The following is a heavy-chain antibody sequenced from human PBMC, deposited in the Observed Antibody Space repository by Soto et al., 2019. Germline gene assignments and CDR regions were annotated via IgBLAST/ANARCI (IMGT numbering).Heavy chain of an antibody. V-gene: IGHV3-30*18. CDR2: ISYDGSNK. J-gene: IGHJ4*02. D-gene: IGHD4-17*01. CDR1: GFTFSSYG. CDR3: AKGYYYGDYPGPLDY. Sequence: PGGSLRLSCAASGFTFSSYGMHWVRQAPGKGLEWVAVISYDGSNKYYADSVKGRFTISRDNSKNTLYLQMNSLRAEDTAVYYCAKGYYYGDYPGPLDYWGQGTLVTVSS.